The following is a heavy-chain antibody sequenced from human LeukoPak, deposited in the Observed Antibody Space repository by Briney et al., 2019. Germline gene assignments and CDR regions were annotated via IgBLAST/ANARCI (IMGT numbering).Heavy chain of an antibody. V-gene: IGHV3-15*01. Sequence: GGSLRLSCAASGFTFSNAWMSWVRQAPGKGLEWVGRIKSKTDGGTTDYAAPVKGRFTISRDDSKNTLYLQMNSLKTEDTAVYYCASYSGSDPYLYYFDYWGQGTLVTVSS. CDR1: GFTFSNAW. D-gene: IGHD1-26*01. CDR3: ASYSGSDPYLYYFDY. J-gene: IGHJ4*02. CDR2: IKSKTDGGTT.